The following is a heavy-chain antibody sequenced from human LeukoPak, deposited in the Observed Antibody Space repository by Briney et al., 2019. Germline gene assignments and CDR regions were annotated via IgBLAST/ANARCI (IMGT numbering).Heavy chain of an antibody. CDR3: AKERGGAFDY. CDR2: ISWNSGSI. V-gene: IGHV3-9*01. J-gene: IGHJ4*02. CDR1: GFTFDDYA. Sequence: HPGGSLRLSCAASGFTFDDYAMHWVRQAPGKGLEWVSGISWNSGSIGYADSVEGRFTISRDNAKNSLYLQMNSLRAEDTALYYCAKERGGAFDYWGQGTLVTVSS. D-gene: IGHD3-16*01.